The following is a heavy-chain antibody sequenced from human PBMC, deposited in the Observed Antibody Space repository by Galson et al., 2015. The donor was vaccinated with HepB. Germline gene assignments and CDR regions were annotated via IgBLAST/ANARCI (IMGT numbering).Heavy chain of an antibody. CDR3: ATLYYYDSSGYPQAPFDY. D-gene: IGHD3-22*01. V-gene: IGHV1-18*04. CDR1: GYTFTSYG. Sequence: SCKASGYTFTSYGISWVRQAPGQGLECMGWISAYNGNTNYAQKLQGRVTMTTDTSTSTAYMELSSLRSEDTAVYYCATLYYYDSSGYPQAPFDYWGQGTLVTVSS. J-gene: IGHJ4*02. CDR2: ISAYNGNT.